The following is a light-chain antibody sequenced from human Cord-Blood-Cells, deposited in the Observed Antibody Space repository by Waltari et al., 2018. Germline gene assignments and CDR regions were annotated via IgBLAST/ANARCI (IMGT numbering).Light chain of an antibody. J-gene: IGKJ1*01. CDR2: AAS. CDR3: QQSYSTPRT. Sequence: DIQMTQSPSSLSASVGDRVTITCRASQSISSYLNWYQQKPGKAPKLLIYAASSLQSGVPSRFSGSGSGTDCTLNISSLQPEEVATYYCQQSYSTPRTCGQGTKVEIK. CDR1: QSISSY. V-gene: IGKV1-39*01.